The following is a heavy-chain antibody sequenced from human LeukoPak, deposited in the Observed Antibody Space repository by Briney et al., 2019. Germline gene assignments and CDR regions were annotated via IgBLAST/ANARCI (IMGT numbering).Heavy chain of an antibody. CDR3: ATHHSTKGFDY. D-gene: IGHD2-15*01. J-gene: IGHJ4*02. V-gene: IGHV3-33*01. Sequence: GGSLRLSCAASGFTFRSYGMHWVRQAPGKGLDWVAIIWYDGSNKYYADSVKGRFIISKDNSKNTLYLQMNSLRAEDTAVYYYATHHSTKGFDYWGQGTLVTVSS. CDR2: IWYDGSNK. CDR1: GFTFRSYG.